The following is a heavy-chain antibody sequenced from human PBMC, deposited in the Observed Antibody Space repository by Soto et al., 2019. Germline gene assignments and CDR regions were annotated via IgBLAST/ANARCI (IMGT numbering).Heavy chain of an antibody. D-gene: IGHD3-3*01. Sequence: GGSLRLSCAGSGFTFSTYVMHWVRQAPGKGLEWVSGITKTGRSTFIADSVRGRFTISRDNLKNIMYLQMNSLRVDDTALYYCTKDAEAYDFAFDKWGQGTMVTVSS. V-gene: IGHV3-23*01. CDR2: ITKTGRST. CDR1: GFTFSTYV. CDR3: TKDAEAYDFAFDK. J-gene: IGHJ3*02.